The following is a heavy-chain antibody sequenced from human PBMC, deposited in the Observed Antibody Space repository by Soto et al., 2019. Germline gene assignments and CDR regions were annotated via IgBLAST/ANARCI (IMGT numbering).Heavy chain of an antibody. D-gene: IGHD2-8*02. CDR3: ARGYCTSSACHWNLDC. Sequence: GGSLRLSCAASGFTFSSYEMNWVRQAPGKGLEWVSDITSTGSTRYYEDSVKGRFTISRDNAKNSLYLQMNSLRAEDTAVYYCARGYCTSSACHWNLDCWGQGTLVTVSS. V-gene: IGHV3-48*03. J-gene: IGHJ4*02. CDR1: GFTFSSYE. CDR2: ITSTGSTR.